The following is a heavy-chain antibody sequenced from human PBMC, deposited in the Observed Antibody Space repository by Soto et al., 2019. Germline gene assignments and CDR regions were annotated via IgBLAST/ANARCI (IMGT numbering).Heavy chain of an antibody. CDR1: GGTFSSYA. D-gene: IGHD3-16*01. CDR3: ALEEDRLPASGGVAS. CDR2: IIPIFGTT. V-gene: IGHV1-69*01. J-gene: IGHJ5*02. Sequence: QVQLVQSGAEVKKPGSSVKVSCKASGGTFSSYAISWVRQAPGQGLEWMGGIIPIFGTTNYARKFQGRVPITADESRRTAYMELRSLRSEDRAMYYCALEEDRLPASGGVASWGQGNLVPVSS.